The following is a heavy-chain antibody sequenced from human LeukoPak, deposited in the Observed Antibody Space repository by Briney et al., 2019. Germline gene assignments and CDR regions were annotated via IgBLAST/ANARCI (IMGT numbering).Heavy chain of an antibody. V-gene: IGHV3-30-3*01. CDR3: ARGEDGMDV. CDR1: GFTFSSYA. J-gene: IGHJ6*02. CDR2: ISYDGSNK. D-gene: IGHD1-26*01. Sequence: GGSLRLSCAASGFTFSSYAMHWVRQAPGKGLEWVAVISYDGSNKYYADSVKGRFTISRDNSKNTLYLQMDSLRAEDTAVYYCARGEDGMDVRGQGTTVTVSS.